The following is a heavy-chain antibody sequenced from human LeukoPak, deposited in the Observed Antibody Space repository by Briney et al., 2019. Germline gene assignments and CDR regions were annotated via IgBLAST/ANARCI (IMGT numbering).Heavy chain of an antibody. J-gene: IGHJ4*02. V-gene: IGHV3-33*06. Sequence: GRSLRLSCAASGFTFSTYGMHWVRPAPGKGLEWVAVIWYDGSNKYYADSEKGRFTISRDNSKNTLYLQMNSLRAEDTAVYYCAKAPSGTPYQFDYWGQGTLVTVSS. D-gene: IGHD3-10*01. CDR2: IWYDGSNK. CDR3: AKAPSGTPYQFDY. CDR1: GFTFSTYG.